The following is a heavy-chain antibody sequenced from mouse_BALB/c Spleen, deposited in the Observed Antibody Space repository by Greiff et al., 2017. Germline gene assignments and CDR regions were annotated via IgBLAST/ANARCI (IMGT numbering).Heavy chain of an antibody. V-gene: IGHV3-6*02. CDR1: GYSITSGYY. CDR3: AREDYYAMDY. CDR2: ISYDGSN. J-gene: IGHJ4*01. Sequence: DVKLHESGPGLVKPSQSLSLTCSVTGYSITSGYYWNWIRQFPGNKLEWMGYISYDGSNNYNPSLKNRISITRDTSKNQFFLKLNSVTTEDTATYYCAREDYYAMDYWGQGTSVTVSS.